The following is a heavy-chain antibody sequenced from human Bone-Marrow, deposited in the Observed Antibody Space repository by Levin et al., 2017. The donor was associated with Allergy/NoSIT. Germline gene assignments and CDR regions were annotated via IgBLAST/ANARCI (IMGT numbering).Heavy chain of an antibody. Sequence: GGSLRLSCAASGFRFSNYGMTWVRQAPGKGLEWVSTISGSGSNTFYADSMRGRFTISKDNSKSLLYLQINSLRVEATAVYYCAKGWLQSEYFDYWGQGTLVTVSS. CDR3: AKGWLQSEYFDY. V-gene: IGHV3-23*01. CDR1: GFRFSNYG. D-gene: IGHD5-24*01. CDR2: ISGSGSNT. J-gene: IGHJ4*02.